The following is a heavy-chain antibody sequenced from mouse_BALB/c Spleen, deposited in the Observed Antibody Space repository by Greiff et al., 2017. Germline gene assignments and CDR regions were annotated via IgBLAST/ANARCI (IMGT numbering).Heavy chain of an antibody. J-gene: IGHJ4*01. D-gene: IGHD2-4*01. Sequence: QVQLKQSGAELAKPGASVKMSCKASGYTFTSYWMHWVKQRPGQGLEWIGYINPSTGYTEYNQKFKDKATLTADKSSSTAYMQLSSLTSEDSAVYYCARGDDYRGSYAMDYWGQGTSVTVSS. CDR3: ARGDDYRGSYAMDY. CDR1: GYTFTSYW. CDR2: INPSTGYT. V-gene: IGHV1-7*01.